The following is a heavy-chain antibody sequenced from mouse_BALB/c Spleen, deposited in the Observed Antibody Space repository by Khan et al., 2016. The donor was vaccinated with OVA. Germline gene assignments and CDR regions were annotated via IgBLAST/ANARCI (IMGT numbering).Heavy chain of an antibody. CDR3: ARDYWLTY. Sequence: EVELVESGGDLVKPGGSLKLSCAASGFTFSNYAMSWVRQTPEKRLEWVASISSGDSTYYPDSVKGRFTISRDNARNILYLQMNSLTSESTAMFCCARDYWLTYWGQGTLVTVAA. J-gene: IGHJ3*01. CDR2: ISSGDST. D-gene: IGHD1-1*02. V-gene: IGHV5-6-5*01. CDR1: GFTFSNYA.